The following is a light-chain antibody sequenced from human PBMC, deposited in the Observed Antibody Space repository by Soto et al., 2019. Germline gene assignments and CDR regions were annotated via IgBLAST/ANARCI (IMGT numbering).Light chain of an antibody. J-gene: IGKJ1*01. CDR2: AAS. V-gene: IGKV1-5*01. CDR3: QQYNSYST. Sequence: DIQMTQSPSTLSASVGDRVTITFRASQSISSWLAWYQQKPGKAPKLLIYAASSLQSGAPSRFSGSGSGTEFTLTISSLQPDDFATYYCQQYNSYSTCGQGTKGDIK. CDR1: QSISSW.